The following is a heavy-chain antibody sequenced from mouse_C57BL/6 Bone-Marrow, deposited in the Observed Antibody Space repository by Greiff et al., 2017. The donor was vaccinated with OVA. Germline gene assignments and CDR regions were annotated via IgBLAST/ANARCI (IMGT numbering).Heavy chain of an antibody. D-gene: IGHD1-1*01. J-gene: IGHJ2*01. CDR3: ARPYYGSSSYYFDY. V-gene: IGHV1-81*01. CDR1: GYTFTSYG. CDR2: IYPRSGNT. Sequence: VKLQESGAELARPGASVKLSCKASGYTFTSYGISWVKQRTGQGLEWIGEIYPRSGNTYYNEKFKGKATLTADKSSSTAYMELRSLPSEDSAVYFCARPYYGSSSYYFDYWGQGTTLTVSS.